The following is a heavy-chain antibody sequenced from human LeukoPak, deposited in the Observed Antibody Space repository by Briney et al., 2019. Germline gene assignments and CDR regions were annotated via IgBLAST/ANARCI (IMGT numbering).Heavy chain of an antibody. Sequence: SEPLSLTCAVYGGSVSGYYWSWIRQPPGKGLEWIGEINYSGSTNYNPSLKSRVTISVDTSKNQFSLKLSSVTAADTAVYYCARGVCSGGSCYSEWNYWGQGTLVTVSS. CDR2: INYSGST. D-gene: IGHD2-15*01. CDR1: GGSVSGYY. J-gene: IGHJ4*02. CDR3: ARGVCSGGSCYSEWNY. V-gene: IGHV4-34*01.